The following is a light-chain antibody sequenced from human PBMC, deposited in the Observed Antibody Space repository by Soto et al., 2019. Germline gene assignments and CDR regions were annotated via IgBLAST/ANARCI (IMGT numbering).Light chain of an antibody. CDR1: QSVFYSPYNKNY. CDR2: WAS. CDR3: QQYYGTPLT. J-gene: IGKJ4*01. Sequence: DIVMTQSPDSLAVSLGDRATIKCKSSQSVFYSPYNKNYLGWYQQKPGQPPKLLIYWASRRESVVPDRFSGIGFGTDFTLTNSSLQAEEVAAYYCQQYYGTPLTLGGLTKVESK. V-gene: IGKV4-1*01.